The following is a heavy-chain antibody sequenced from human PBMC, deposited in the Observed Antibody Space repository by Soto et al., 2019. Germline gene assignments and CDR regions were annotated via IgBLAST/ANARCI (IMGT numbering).Heavy chain of an antibody. CDR3: ASRPMIAAAGSRYRDYYGMDV. J-gene: IGHJ6*02. CDR1: GGTFSSYA. V-gene: IGHV1-69*13. Sequence: SVKVSCKASGGTFSSYAISWVRQAPGQGLEWMGGIIPIFGTANYAQKFQGRVTITADESTSTAYMELSSLRSEDTAVYYCASRPMIAAAGSRYRDYYGMDVWGQGTTVTVSS. D-gene: IGHD6-13*01. CDR2: IIPIFGTA.